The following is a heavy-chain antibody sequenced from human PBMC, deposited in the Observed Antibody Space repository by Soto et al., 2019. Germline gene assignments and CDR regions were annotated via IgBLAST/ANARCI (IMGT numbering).Heavy chain of an antibody. CDR1: GFTFSSYD. CDR2: MSYDGNSK. J-gene: IGHJ6*02. Sequence: QVQMVESGGGVVQPGRSLRLSCAASGFTFSSYDMHWVRQAPGKGLEWVAVMSYDGNSKYYADSVKGRFTSSRDNSKNRLDLQMNSLRAEDTAVYYCARQALVTAGGMDVWGQGTTVTVSS. V-gene: IGHV3-30-3*01. CDR3: ARQALVTAGGMDV. D-gene: IGHD2-21*02.